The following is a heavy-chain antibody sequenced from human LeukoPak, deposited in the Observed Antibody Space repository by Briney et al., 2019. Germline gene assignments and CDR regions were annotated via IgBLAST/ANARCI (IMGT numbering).Heavy chain of an antibody. J-gene: IGHJ4*02. CDR1: GYTFTSYG. Sequence: ASVKVTCKASGYTFTSYGISWVRQAPGQGLEWMGWISAYNGNTNYAQKLQGRVTMTTDTSTSTAYMELRSLRSDDTAVYYCARSSITIFGVVTNFGYWGQETLVTVSS. D-gene: IGHD3-3*01. CDR3: ARSSITIFGVVTNFGY. V-gene: IGHV1-18*01. CDR2: ISAYNGNT.